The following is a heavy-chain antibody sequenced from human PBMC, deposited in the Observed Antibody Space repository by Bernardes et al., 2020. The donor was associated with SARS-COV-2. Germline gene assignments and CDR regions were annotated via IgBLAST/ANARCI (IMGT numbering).Heavy chain of an antibody. D-gene: IGHD2-8*01. CDR3: ARDLGYCTNGICSP. CDR2: INPDGSST. J-gene: IGHJ5*02. CDR1: GFTFSSSW. V-gene: IGHV3-74*01. Sequence: GRSLRLSCAASGFTFSSSWMHWVRQAPGKGLVWVSRINPDGSSTNYADSVKGRFTISRDNAKNTLYLQMNSLRAEDTAVYYCARDLGYCTNGICSPWGQGILVTVSS.